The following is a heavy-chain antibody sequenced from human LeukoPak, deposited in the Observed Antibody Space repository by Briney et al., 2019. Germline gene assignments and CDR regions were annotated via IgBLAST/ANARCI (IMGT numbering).Heavy chain of an antibody. CDR1: GYTFTSYY. V-gene: IGHV1-46*01. CDR2: INPSGGST. Sequence: ASVKVSCKASGYTFTSYYMHWVRQAPGQGLEWMGIINPSGGSTSYAQKFQGRVTMSRDTSTSTVYMELSSLRSEDTAVYYCARGNALIDSGGSIDYWGQGTLVTVSS. D-gene: IGHD1-26*01. J-gene: IGHJ4*02. CDR3: ARGNALIDSGGSIDY.